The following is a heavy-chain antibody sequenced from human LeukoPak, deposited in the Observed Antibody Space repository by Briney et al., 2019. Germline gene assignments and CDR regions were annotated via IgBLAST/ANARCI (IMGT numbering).Heavy chain of an antibody. Sequence: SVKVSCKASGCTFTSYDINWVQQATGQGLEWIGWMNPNSGNTGYAQKFQGRVTITRNTSISTSYMELSSLRSEDTAVDYCARLYGDYGYYYYYYMDVWGKGTTVTVSS. CDR1: GCTFTSYD. V-gene: IGHV1-8*03. J-gene: IGHJ6*03. D-gene: IGHD4-17*01. CDR3: ARLYGDYGYYYYYYMDV. CDR2: MNPNSGNT.